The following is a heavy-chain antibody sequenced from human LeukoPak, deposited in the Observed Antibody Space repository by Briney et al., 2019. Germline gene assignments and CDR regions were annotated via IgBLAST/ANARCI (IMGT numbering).Heavy chain of an antibody. V-gene: IGHV3-48*03. CDR1: GFTFSSYE. J-gene: IGHJ4*02. D-gene: IGHD2-15*01. CDR2: ISSSGSTI. Sequence: GGSLRLSCAASGFTFSSYEMNWVRQAPGKGLEWVSYISSSGSTIYYADSVKGRFTISRDNAKNSLYLQMNSLRAEDTAVYYCARGYCSGGSCYDYWGQGTLVTVSS. CDR3: ARGYCSGGSCYDY.